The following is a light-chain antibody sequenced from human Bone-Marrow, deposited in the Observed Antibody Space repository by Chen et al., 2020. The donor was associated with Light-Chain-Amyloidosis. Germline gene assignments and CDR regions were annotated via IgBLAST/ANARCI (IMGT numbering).Light chain of an antibody. J-gene: IGLJ2*01. CDR1: SGDIATNY. CDR2: ENV. Sequence: NFILTQDHSVSESPGKTVTISCTRSSGDIATNYVQWYQQRPGSAPTTVVYENVLRPSGVPDRFSGSIDTSSNSASLTISGLETEDEADYYCQSYATNTGIFGGETHLTVL. V-gene: IGLV6-57*03. CDR3: QSYATNTGI.